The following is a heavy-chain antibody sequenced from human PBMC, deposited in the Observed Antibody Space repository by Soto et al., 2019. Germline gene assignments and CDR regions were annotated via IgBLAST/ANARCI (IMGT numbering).Heavy chain of an antibody. Sequence: QVQLVQSGAEVKKPGASVKVSCKASGYTFTSYAMPWVRQAPGQRLEWMGWINAGNGNTKYSQKFQGRVTITSDTPACTAYMELISLNSEDTAVHYCSRPPVILLWFGEWSWDQGTMATLSS. CDR2: INAGNGNT. J-gene: IGHJ4*02. CDR3: SRPPVILLWFGEWS. V-gene: IGHV1-3*01. CDR1: GYTFTSYA. D-gene: IGHD3-10*01.